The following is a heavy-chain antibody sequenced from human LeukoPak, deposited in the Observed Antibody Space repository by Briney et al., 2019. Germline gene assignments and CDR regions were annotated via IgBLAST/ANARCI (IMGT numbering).Heavy chain of an antibody. Sequence: SETLSLTCTVSGYSISSGYYWGWIRQPPGKGLEWIGSIYHSESTYYNPSLKSRVTIPVDTSKNQFSLKLSSVTAADTAVYYCAREGDSDAFDIWGQGTMVTVSS. CDR3: AREGDSDAFDI. V-gene: IGHV4-38-2*02. D-gene: IGHD2-21*01. CDR1: GYSISSGYY. J-gene: IGHJ3*02. CDR2: IYHSEST.